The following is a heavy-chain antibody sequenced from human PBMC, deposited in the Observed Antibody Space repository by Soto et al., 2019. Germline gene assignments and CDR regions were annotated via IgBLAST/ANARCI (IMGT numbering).Heavy chain of an antibody. Sequence: QVQLVESGGGVVQPGRSLRLSCAASGFTFSSYAMHWVRQAPGMGLEWVAVTSYDGSNKDYAESVKGLFTISRDNSKNTLYLQMNSLRVEDTAVYYCARVPSKFWSGYTSFDYWGQGILVTVSS. V-gene: IGHV3-30-3*01. CDR2: TSYDGSNK. J-gene: IGHJ4*02. CDR1: GFTFSSYA. D-gene: IGHD3-3*01. CDR3: ARVPSKFWSGYTSFDY.